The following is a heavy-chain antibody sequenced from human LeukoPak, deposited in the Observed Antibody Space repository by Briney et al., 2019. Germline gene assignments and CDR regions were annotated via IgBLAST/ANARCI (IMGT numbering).Heavy chain of an antibody. CDR3: ARDRPPYGSGSYYNI. Sequence: GESLKISCAASGFTFSSYWMSWVRQAPGKGLEWVANIKQDGSEEYYVDSVKGRFTASRDNAKNSLYLQMNSLRAEDTAVYYCARDRPPYGSGSYYNIWGQGTLVTVSS. D-gene: IGHD3-10*01. CDR1: GFTFSSYW. CDR2: IKQDGSEE. J-gene: IGHJ1*01. V-gene: IGHV3-7*01.